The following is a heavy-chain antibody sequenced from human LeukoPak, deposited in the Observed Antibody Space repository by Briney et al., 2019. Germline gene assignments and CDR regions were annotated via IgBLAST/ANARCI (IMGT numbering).Heavy chain of an antibody. CDR1: GFTFSSYW. CDR3: AKAILTGADY. D-gene: IGHD3-9*01. CDR2: IYSGGST. J-gene: IGHJ4*02. Sequence: GGSLRLSCAASGFTFSSYWMSWVRQAPGKGLEWVSVIYSGGSTYYADSVKGRFTISRDNSKNTLYLQMNSLRAEDTAVYYCAKAILTGADYWGQGTLVTVSS. V-gene: IGHV3-53*01.